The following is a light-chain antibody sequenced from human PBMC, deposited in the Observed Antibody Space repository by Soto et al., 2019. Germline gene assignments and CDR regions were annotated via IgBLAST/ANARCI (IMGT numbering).Light chain of an antibody. V-gene: IGKV1-13*02. J-gene: IGKJ3*01. CDR1: QGISSA. Sequence: AIQLTQSPSSLSASVGDRVTITCRASQGISSALAWYQQKPGKAPKLLIYDASSLESRVPSRFSGSGSGTDFTLTISSLQPEDFATYYCQQFNSYPPFTFGPGTKVDIK. CDR3: QQFNSYPPFT. CDR2: DAS.